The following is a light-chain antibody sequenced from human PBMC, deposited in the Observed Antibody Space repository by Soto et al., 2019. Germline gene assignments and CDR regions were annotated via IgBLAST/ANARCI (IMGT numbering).Light chain of an antibody. CDR3: QQSHSIPWT. J-gene: IGKJ1*01. V-gene: IGKV1-39*01. CDR1: QSISSN. Sequence: DIQMPQSPSSLSASVADRVTITCRASQSISSNLNWYQQKPGKAPKLLIYAASNLQSGVPSKFSGSGSGTDFTLTISSLQPEDFATYYCQQSHSIPWTFGQGT. CDR2: AAS.